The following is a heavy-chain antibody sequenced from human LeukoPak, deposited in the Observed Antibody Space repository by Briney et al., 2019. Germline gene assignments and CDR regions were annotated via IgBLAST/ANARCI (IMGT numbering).Heavy chain of an antibody. J-gene: IGHJ4*02. CDR1: GGTFSSYA. D-gene: IGHD2-15*01. Sequence: SVKVSCKASGGTFSSYAISWVRQAPRQGLEWMGGIIPIFGTANYAQKFQGRVTITADESTSTAYMELSSLRSEDTAVYYCARENSGGSPYYFDYWGQGTLVTVSS. CDR2: IIPIFGTA. V-gene: IGHV1-69*13. CDR3: ARENSGGSPYYFDY.